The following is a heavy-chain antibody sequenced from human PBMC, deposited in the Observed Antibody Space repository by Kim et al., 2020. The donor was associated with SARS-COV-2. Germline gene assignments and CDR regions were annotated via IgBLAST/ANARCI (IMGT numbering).Heavy chain of an antibody. CDR1: GFTFSSYW. CDR3: ARDISSYSGGDYGMDV. D-gene: IGHD2-15*01. V-gene: IGHV3-74*01. CDR2: INSDGSST. Sequence: GGSLRLSCAASGFTFSSYWMHWVRQAPGKGLVWVSRINSDGSSTSYADSVKGRFTISRDNAKNTLYLQMNSLRAEDTAVYYCARDISSYSGGDYGMDVWGQGTTVTVSS. J-gene: IGHJ6*02.